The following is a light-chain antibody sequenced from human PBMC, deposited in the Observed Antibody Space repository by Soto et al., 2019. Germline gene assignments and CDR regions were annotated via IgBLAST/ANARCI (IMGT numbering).Light chain of an antibody. CDR2: GAS. J-gene: IGKJ5*01. Sequence: EIVLTQSPGTLSLSPGERATLSCRASQSVNSDYLGWFQQKPGQAPRLLIYGASTRATGIPDRFSGSGSGTDFTLTISRLEPEDFAVYYCHHYGGSPITFGQGTRLDMK. CDR3: HHYGGSPIT. V-gene: IGKV3-20*01. CDR1: QSVNSDY.